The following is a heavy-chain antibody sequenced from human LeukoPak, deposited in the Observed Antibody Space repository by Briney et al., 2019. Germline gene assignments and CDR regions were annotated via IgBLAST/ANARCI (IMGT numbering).Heavy chain of an antibody. Sequence: GGSLRLSCAASGFTFSNYWVHWVRQAPGKGLVWVSRINRDGSTTNYADSVKGRFTVSRDNTKNTLNLQMNSLRAEDTAVYYCARDRKSGESSEIDFWGQGTLVTVSS. V-gene: IGHV3-74*01. J-gene: IGHJ4*02. CDR2: INRDGSTT. CDR3: ARDRKSGESSEIDF. CDR1: GFTFSNYW. D-gene: IGHD3-10*01.